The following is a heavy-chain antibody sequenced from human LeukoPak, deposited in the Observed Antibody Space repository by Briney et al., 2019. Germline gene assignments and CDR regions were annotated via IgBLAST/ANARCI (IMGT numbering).Heavy chain of an antibody. V-gene: IGHV4-59*01. D-gene: IGHD6-19*01. CDR3: ARVLHSGWPSPCCYYYGMDV. J-gene: IGHJ6*04. CDR1: GCTISSNY. Sequence: SETLSLTSTVSGCTISSNYWSWIRQPPGKELVGMRCIYYSRSTNYNHSLKSRVTISVDTSKTPFSLTLSSVTAADTAVYYCARVLHSGWPSPCCYYYGMDVWGKGTTVTVSS. CDR2: IYYSRST.